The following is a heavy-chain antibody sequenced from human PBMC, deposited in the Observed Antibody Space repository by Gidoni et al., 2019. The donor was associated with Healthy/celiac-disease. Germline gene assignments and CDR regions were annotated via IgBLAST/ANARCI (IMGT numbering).Heavy chain of an antibody. Sequence: EVQLVESGGGLVKPGGSLRLSCAASGFTFSSYSMNWVRQAPGKGLEWVSSISSSSSYIYYADSVKGRFTISRDNAKNSLYLQMNSLRAEDTAVYYCARDDLISHYYGSGSYPYFDYWGQGTLVTVSS. CDR2: ISSSSSYI. D-gene: IGHD3-10*01. V-gene: IGHV3-21*01. CDR1: GFTFSSYS. CDR3: ARDDLISHYYGSGSYPYFDY. J-gene: IGHJ4*02.